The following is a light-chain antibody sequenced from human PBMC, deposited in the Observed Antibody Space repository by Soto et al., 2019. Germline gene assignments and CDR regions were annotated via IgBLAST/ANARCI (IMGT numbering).Light chain of an antibody. CDR1: SSDVGGYNY. CDR3: TSYTSSSTLV. CDR2: EVR. V-gene: IGLV2-14*01. J-gene: IGLJ1*01. Sequence: QSALTQPASVSGSPGQSITISCTGTSSDVGGYNYVSWYQQHPGKAPKLLIYEVRHRPSGISNRFSGSKSGNTASLTISGLQAEDEADFYCTSYTSSSTLVFGTGTKLTVL.